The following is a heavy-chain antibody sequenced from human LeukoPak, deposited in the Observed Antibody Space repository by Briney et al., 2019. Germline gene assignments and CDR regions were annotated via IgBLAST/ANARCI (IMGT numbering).Heavy chain of an antibody. CDR3: ARSSEGRYYYDSSGYSYYYYYMDV. Sequence: SETLSLTCTVSGGSISSYYWSWIRQPPGKGLEWIGYIYYSGSTYYNPSLRSRVTISVDTSKNQFSLKLSSVTAADTAVYYCARSSEGRYYYDSSGYSYYYYYMDVWGKGTTVTISS. V-gene: IGHV4-59*01. CDR2: IYYSGST. D-gene: IGHD3-22*01. J-gene: IGHJ6*03. CDR1: GGSISSYY.